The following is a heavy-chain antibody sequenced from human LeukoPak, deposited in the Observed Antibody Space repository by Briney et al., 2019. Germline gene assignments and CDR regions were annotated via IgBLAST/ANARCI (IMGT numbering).Heavy chain of an antibody. CDR2: ISGSGGST. J-gene: IGHJ4*02. Sequence: GGSLRLSCAASGFTFSSYAMHWVRQAPGKGLEWVSAISGSGGSTYYADSVKGRFTISRDNSKNTLYLQMNSLRAGDTAVYYCAKGNIAAAVRAYSFDYWGQGILVTVSS. CDR3: AKGNIAAAVRAYSFDY. CDR1: GFTFSSYA. V-gene: IGHV3-23*01. D-gene: IGHD6-13*01.